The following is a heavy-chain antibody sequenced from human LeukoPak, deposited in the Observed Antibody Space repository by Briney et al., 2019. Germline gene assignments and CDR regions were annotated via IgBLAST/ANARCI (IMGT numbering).Heavy chain of an antibody. D-gene: IGHD3-22*01. CDR2: INPNSGGT. CDR3: ARDVSDYYDSSGLGNWFDP. CDR1: GYTFTDYY. V-gene: IGHV1-2*02. Sequence: ASVKVSCKASGYTFTDYYMHWVRQAPGQGLEWMGWINPNSGGTNYAQKFQGRVTMTRDTSISTAYMELSRLGSDDTAVYYCARDVSDYYDSSGLGNWFDPWGQGTLVTVSS. J-gene: IGHJ5*02.